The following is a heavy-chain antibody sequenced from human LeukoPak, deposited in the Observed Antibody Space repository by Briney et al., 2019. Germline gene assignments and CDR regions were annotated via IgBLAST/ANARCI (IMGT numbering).Heavy chain of an antibody. Sequence: GGPLRLTCAASGRTFSRYCRSWVRQAPGKRLEWVANIKQDGSEKYYVDSVKGRFTISSDNAKNSLYLQMNSLRAEDTAVYYCASVYYDSSGYYQGTFDYWGQGTLVTVSS. CDR1: GRTFSRYC. CDR3: ASVYYDSSGYYQGTFDY. J-gene: IGHJ4*02. D-gene: IGHD3-22*01. CDR2: IKQDGSEK. V-gene: IGHV3-7*02.